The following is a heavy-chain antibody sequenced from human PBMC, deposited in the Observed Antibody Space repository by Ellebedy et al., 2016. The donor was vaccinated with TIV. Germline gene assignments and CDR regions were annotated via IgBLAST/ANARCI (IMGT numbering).Heavy chain of an antibody. Sequence: SETLSLXXTVSGGSISSGSYYWSWIRQPAGKGLEWIGRIYTSGSTNYNPSLKSRVTMSVDTSKNQFSLELSSVTAADTAVYYCARALAASGQLNWFDPWGQGTLVTVSS. D-gene: IGHD6-13*01. J-gene: IGHJ5*02. CDR2: IYTSGST. V-gene: IGHV4-61*02. CDR1: GGSISSGSYY. CDR3: ARALAASGQLNWFDP.